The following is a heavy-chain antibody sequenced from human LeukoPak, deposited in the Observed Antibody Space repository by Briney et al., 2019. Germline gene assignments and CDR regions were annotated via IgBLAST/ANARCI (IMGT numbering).Heavy chain of an antibody. D-gene: IGHD3-22*01. CDR2: INTDGSVT. CDR1: GFTFKNYG. CDR3: SYDTTGPKDY. V-gene: IGHV3-74*01. J-gene: IGHJ4*02. Sequence: GGSLRLSCAASGFTFKNYGMSWVRQAPGKGLVWVSRINTDGSVTTYADSVMGRFTISRDNAKNTLYLQMNSLRAEDTALYYCSYDTTGPKDYWGQGTLVTVSS.